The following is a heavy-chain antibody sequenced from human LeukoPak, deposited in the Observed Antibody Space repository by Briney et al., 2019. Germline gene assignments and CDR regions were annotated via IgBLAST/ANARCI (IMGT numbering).Heavy chain of an antibody. J-gene: IGHJ4*02. CDR1: GLALRNYH. CDR2: IHETGDS. V-gene: IGHV3-69-1*02. CDR3: AATGR. Sequence: GGSLRLSCVGSGLALRNYHVTWVRQAPGEGLEWVADIHETGDSHYADSVKGRFTISRENAKNSVYLQMNSLRADDTAAYYCAATGRWGQGTLVAVSS.